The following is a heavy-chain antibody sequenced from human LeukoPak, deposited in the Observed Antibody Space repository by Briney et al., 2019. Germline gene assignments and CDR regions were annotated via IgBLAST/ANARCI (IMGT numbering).Heavy chain of an antibody. V-gene: IGHV3-7*03. J-gene: IGHJ3*01. CDR1: GFTFSGFW. Sequence: PGGSLRLSCAVSGFTFSGFWMSWSRQAPGKGLEWVASINSDGSEGYYADVVKGRFTISRDNAKNPLYLQINSLRAEDTAVYYCARSSYSSSSSVWGQGTMVTVSS. D-gene: IGHD6-6*01. CDR2: INSDGSEG. CDR3: ARSSYSSSSSV.